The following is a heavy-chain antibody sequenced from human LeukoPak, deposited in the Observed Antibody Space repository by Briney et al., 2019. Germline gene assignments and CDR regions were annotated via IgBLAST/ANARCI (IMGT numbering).Heavy chain of an antibody. D-gene: IGHD3-22*01. V-gene: IGHV3-23*01. CDR3: AKHYYDSSGYYYVFDY. CDR2: ISGSGGST. Sequence: GGSLRLSCAASGFTFSSYAMSWVRQAPGKGLEWVSAISGSGGSTYYADSVKGRFTISRDNSKNTLYLQMNSLRAEDTAVYCCAKHYYDSSGYYYVFDYWGQGTLVTVSS. J-gene: IGHJ4*02. CDR1: GFTFSSYA.